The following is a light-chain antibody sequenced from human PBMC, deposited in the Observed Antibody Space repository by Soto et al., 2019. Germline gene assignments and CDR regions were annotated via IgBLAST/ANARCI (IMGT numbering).Light chain of an antibody. Sequence: QSVLTQPASVSGSPGQSITISCTGTSCDVGSYNLVSWYQQHPGKAPKLMIYEVSKRPSGVSNRFSGSKSGNTASLTISGLQAEDEADYYCCSYAGSSTFYVFGTGTKVT. V-gene: IGLV2-23*02. CDR3: CSYAGSSTFYV. CDR1: SCDVGSYNL. J-gene: IGLJ1*01. CDR2: EVS.